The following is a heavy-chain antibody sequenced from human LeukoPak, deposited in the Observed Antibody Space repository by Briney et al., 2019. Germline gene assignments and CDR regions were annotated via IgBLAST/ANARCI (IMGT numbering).Heavy chain of an antibody. CDR3: ARDLSGSYY. V-gene: IGHV3-48*01. Sequence: GGSLRLSCAASGFTFSSYGMTWVRQAPGKGLEWVSYISSSSSTIYYADSVKGRFTISRDNAKNSLYLQMNSLRAEDTAVYYCARDLSGSYYWGQGTLVTVSS. D-gene: IGHD1-26*01. CDR2: ISSSSSTI. J-gene: IGHJ4*02. CDR1: GFTFSSYG.